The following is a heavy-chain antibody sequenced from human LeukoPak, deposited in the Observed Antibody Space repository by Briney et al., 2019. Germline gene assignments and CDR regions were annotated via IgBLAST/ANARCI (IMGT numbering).Heavy chain of an antibody. CDR1: GYTFTGYY. Sequence: ASVKVSCKASGYTFTGYYIHWVRQAPGQGVEWMGWINPNSGGTNYAQKFQGRVTMTRDTSISTAYMELSRLRSDDTAVYYCARGSDDFWSGYSPSYWGQGTLVTVSS. D-gene: IGHD3-3*01. CDR3: ARGSDDFWSGYSPSY. J-gene: IGHJ4*02. V-gene: IGHV1-2*02. CDR2: INPNSGGT.